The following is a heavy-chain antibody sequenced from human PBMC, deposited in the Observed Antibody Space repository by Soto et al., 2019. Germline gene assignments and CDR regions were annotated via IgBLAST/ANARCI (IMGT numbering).Heavy chain of an antibody. CDR1: GFTFRSYW. CDR2: IDTDGSST. J-gene: IGHJ4*02. D-gene: IGHD3-3*01. V-gene: IGHV3-74*01. Sequence: GGSLRLSCAASGFTFRSYWMHWVRQAPGKGLVWVAHIDTDGSSTSYADSVKGRFTISRDNAKNTLYLQMNSVRAEDMAVDDCVRDDFGVGMGYWGLGSLGTVAS. CDR3: VRDDFGVGMGY.